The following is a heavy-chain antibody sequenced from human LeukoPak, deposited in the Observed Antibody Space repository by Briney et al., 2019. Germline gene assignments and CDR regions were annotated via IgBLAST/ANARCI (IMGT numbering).Heavy chain of an antibody. CDR1: GFTFSPFA. J-gene: IGHJ2*01. V-gene: IGHV3-30*04. CDR3: ARDRERLAGGYYDL. D-gene: IGHD1-26*01. CDR2: VSYTGSYK. Sequence: GGSLRLSCAASGFTFSPFAMHWVRQAPGKGLEWVAAVSYTGSYKYYTDSVEGRFTISKDNSENTVFLQMSSLRPDDTAVYYRARDRERLAGGYYDLWGRGTLVTVSS.